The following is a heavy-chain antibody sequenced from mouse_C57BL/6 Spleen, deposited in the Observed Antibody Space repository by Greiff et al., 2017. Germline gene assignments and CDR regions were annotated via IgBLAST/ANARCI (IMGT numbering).Heavy chain of an antibody. V-gene: IGHV14-1*01. J-gene: IGHJ2*01. Sequence: VPLQQSGAELVRPGASVKLSCTASGFNIKDYYMHWVKKRPEQGLEWIGRIDPEDGDTDYAPKFQGKATMTADTSSNTAYLQLSSLTSEDPAVYYCTTIDYECCYFDDWGQGTTLTVSS. CDR3: TTIDYECCYFDD. CDR2: IDPEDGDT. D-gene: IGHD2-4*01. CDR1: GFNIKDYY.